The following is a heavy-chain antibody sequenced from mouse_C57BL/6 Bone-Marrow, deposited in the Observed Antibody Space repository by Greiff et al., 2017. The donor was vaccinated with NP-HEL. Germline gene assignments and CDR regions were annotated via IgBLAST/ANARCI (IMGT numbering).Heavy chain of an antibody. CDR1: GYSFTDYN. CDR3: ARSASITTVVATDWFAY. J-gene: IGHJ3*01. CDR2: INPNYGTT. D-gene: IGHD1-1*01. Sequence: VQLKESGPELVKPGASVKISCKASGYSFTDYNMNWVKQSNGKSLEWIGVINPNYGTTSYNQKFKGKATLTVDQSSSTAYMQLNSLTSDDSAVYYCARSASITTVVATDWFAYWGQGTLVTVSA. V-gene: IGHV1-39*01.